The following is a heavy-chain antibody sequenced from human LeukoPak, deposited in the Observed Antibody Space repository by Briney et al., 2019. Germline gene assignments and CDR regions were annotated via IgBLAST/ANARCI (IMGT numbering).Heavy chain of an antibody. J-gene: IGHJ4*02. CDR3: ARASYSSGWYLDY. V-gene: IGHV4-39*07. Sequence: SETLSLTCTVSGGSINSGDYYWGWIRQPPGKGLEWIGSIYYSGNTYYNPSLKSRVTISVDTSKNQFSLKLSSVTAADTAVYYCARASYSSGWYLDYWGQGTLVTVSS. CDR1: GGSINSGDYY. D-gene: IGHD6-19*01. CDR2: IYYSGNT.